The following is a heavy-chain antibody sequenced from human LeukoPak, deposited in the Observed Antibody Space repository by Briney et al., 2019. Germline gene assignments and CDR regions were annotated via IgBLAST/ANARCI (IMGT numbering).Heavy chain of an antibody. Sequence: SVKVSCKASGGTFSSYAISWVRQAPGQGLEWVGGIIPIFGTANYAQKFQGRVTITTDESTSTAYMELSSLRSEDTAVYYCARGVVAATSIWFDPWGRGTLVTVSS. V-gene: IGHV1-69*05. J-gene: IGHJ5*02. D-gene: IGHD2-15*01. CDR2: IIPIFGTA. CDR3: ARGVVAATSIWFDP. CDR1: GGTFSSYA.